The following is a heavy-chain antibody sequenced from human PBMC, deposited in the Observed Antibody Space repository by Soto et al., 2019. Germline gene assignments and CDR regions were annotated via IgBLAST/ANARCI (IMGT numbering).Heavy chain of an antibody. V-gene: IGHV3-33*01. Sequence: QVQLVESGGGVVQPGRSLRLSCAASGFSFSSYGMHWVRQAPGKGLEWVAVIWYDGSNEYYADSVKGRFTISRDNSKNTLYLQMNSLRAEDTAVYHCARMDTAMVLDYWGQGTLVTVSS. CDR3: ARMDTAMVLDY. CDR2: IWYDGSNE. J-gene: IGHJ4*02. D-gene: IGHD5-18*01. CDR1: GFSFSSYG.